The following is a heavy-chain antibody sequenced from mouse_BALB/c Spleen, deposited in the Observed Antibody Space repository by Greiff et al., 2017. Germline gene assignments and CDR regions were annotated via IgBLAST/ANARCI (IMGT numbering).Heavy chain of an antibody. J-gene: IGHJ1*01. CDR1: GYTFTSYW. Sequence: QVQLQQPGAELVKPGASVKLSCKASGYTFTSYWMHWVKQRPGQGLEWIGEINPSNGRTNYNEKFKSKATLTVDKSSSTAYMQLSSLTSEDSAVYYCARWKGYGNYPWYFDVWGAGTTVTVSS. D-gene: IGHD2-1*01. V-gene: IGHV1S81*02. CDR2: INPSNGRT. CDR3: ARWKGYGNYPWYFDV.